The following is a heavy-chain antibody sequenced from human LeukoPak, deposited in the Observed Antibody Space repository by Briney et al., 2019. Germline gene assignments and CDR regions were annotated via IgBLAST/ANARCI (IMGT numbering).Heavy chain of an antibody. CDR1: GGSISSGSYY. D-gene: IGHD3/OR15-3a*01. Sequence: PSETLSLTCTVSGGSISSGSYYWSWIRQPAGKGLEWIGRIYTSGSTNYNPSLKSRVTISVDTSKNQFSLKLSSVTAADTAVYYCARVSLLWTGYYMDVWDKGTTVTVSS. J-gene: IGHJ6*03. V-gene: IGHV4-61*02. CDR2: IYTSGST. CDR3: ARVSLLWTGYYMDV.